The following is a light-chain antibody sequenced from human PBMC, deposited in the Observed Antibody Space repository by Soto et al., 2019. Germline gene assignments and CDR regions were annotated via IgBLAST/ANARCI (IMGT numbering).Light chain of an antibody. V-gene: IGKV3D-15*01. CDR3: QQYDDWLRLT. J-gene: IGKJ4*01. CDR2: GAT. Sequence: EIVMTQSPATLSVSPGERATLSYRASQSVNIYLAWYQQKPGQAPRLLIFGATYRATGIPARFSGSGSGTEFSLTISSLQSEDFGVYFCQQYDDWLRLTFGGGTKVDIK. CDR1: QSVNIY.